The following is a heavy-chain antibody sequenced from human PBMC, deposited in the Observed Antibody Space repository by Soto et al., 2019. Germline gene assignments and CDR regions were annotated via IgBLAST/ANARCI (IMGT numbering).Heavy chain of an antibody. V-gene: IGHV3-11*01. D-gene: IGHD3-16*02. J-gene: IGHJ4*02. Sequence: QVQLVESGGGLVKPGGSLRLSCAASGFTFSDYYMSWIRQAPGKGLEWVSYISSRGSTIYYADSVKGRFTISRDNAKNSLYLQLNSLRADDTAVYYCARETYGYIWGSYRYYYFDYWGQGPLVTVSS. CDR1: GFTFSDYY. CDR2: ISSRGSTI. CDR3: ARETYGYIWGSYRYYYFDY.